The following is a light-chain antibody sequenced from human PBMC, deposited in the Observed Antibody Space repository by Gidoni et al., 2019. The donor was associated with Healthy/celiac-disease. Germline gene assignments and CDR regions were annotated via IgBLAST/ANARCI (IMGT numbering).Light chain of an antibody. V-gene: IGKV3-15*01. CDR2: GAS. CDR3: RQFDSWPLA. CDR1: QSVITN. J-gene: IGKJ3*01. Sequence: DIVMTHSPATLSSSPGAGATLSCRASQSVITNLAWYQQQRDQAPRIIISGASSRPPSISARCSGSGSGTEFSISISSMESEDFAVYYCRQFDSWPLAFGPGT.